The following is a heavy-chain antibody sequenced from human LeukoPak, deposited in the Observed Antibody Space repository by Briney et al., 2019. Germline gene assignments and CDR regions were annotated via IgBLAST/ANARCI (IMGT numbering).Heavy chain of an antibody. J-gene: IGHJ6*02. CDR2: ISSGGSA. V-gene: IGHV3-23*01. D-gene: IGHD6-13*01. CDR3: AKDVRSSTWYETFGMDV. Sequence: GGSLRLSCAASGFTFSSYSMNWVRQAPGRGLEWVSRISSGGSAYYADSVTGRFTISRDNSKNALYLQMNSLRAEDTALYYCAKDVRSSTWYETFGMDVWGLGTTVTVSS. CDR1: GFTFSSYS.